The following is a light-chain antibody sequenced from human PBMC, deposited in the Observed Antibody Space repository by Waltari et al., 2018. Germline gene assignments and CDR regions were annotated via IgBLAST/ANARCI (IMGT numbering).Light chain of an antibody. CDR2: NAS. V-gene: IGKV1-5*03. Sequence: DIQMTQSPSTLSASVGDSVTITCRASQSFSNYLNWYQHKPGKAPKLLIYNASTLESGVPSRFSGSRSGTELTLTINSLQPDDFATYYCQQNYRSPLTFGGGTKVEV. CDR1: QSFSNY. J-gene: IGKJ4*01. CDR3: QQNYRSPLT.